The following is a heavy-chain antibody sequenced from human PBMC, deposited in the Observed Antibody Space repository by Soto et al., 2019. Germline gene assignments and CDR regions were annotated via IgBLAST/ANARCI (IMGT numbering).Heavy chain of an antibody. V-gene: IGHV3-15*01. CDR3: TTATLIEFYYYYYYMDV. J-gene: IGHJ6*03. CDR2: IKSKTDGGTT. Sequence: EVQLVESGGGLVKPGGSLRLSCAASGFTFSNAWMSWVRQAPGKGLEWVGRIKSKTDGGTTDYAAPVKGRFTISRDDSKNTLYLQMNSLKTEDTAVYYCTTATLIEFYYYYYYMDVWGKGTTVTVSS. CDR1: GFTFSNAW. D-gene: IGHD5-12*01.